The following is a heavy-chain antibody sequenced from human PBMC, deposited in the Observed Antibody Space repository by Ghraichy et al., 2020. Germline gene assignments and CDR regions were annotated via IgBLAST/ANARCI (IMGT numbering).Heavy chain of an antibody. Sequence: GGSLRLSCAASGFTFDDYAMHWVRQAPGKGLEWVSGISWNSGSIGYADSVKGRFTISRDNAKNSLYLQMNSLRAEDTALYYCAKDKTVSPYWYFDLWGRGTLVTVSS. J-gene: IGHJ2*01. CDR1: GFTFDDYA. CDR3: AKDKTVSPYWYFDL. D-gene: IGHD4-11*01. CDR2: ISWNSGSI. V-gene: IGHV3-9*01.